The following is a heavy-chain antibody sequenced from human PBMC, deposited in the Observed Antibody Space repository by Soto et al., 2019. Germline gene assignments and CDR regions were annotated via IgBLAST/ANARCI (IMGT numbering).Heavy chain of an antibody. D-gene: IGHD3-3*01. CDR1: GGSISNNNW. V-gene: IGHV4-4*02. Sequence: QVQLQESGPGLVKPSGTLSLTCTVSGGSISNNNWWSWVRQTPEKGLEWIGQIYHSGNTNYNPSLKGRVSMSVDKSKNQFSLKMNSATAADTAVYYCARFLPGFVGENEDFDFWGHGTLVTVSS. CDR2: IYHSGNT. J-gene: IGHJ4*01. CDR3: ARFLPGFVGENEDFDF.